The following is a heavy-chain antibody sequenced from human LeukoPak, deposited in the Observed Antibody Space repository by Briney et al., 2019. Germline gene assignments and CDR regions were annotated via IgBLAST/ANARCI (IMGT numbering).Heavy chain of an antibody. J-gene: IGHJ5*01. D-gene: IGHD3-22*01. CDR2: ITSSGEAT. CDR1: GFTFSVYA. CDR3: AKDRPNYYHSNGHYYRRDGDS. Sequence: GGSLRLSXDASGFTFSVYAMSWVRQGTGKGLEWVSSITSSGEATSYADSVKGRFTISRDNSRYTLYLQMNSLRAEDTAVYYCAKDRPNYYHSNGHYYRRDGDSWGQGTLVTVSS. V-gene: IGHV3-23*01.